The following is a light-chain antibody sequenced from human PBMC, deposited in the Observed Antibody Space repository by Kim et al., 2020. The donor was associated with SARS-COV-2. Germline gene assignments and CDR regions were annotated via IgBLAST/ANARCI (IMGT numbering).Light chain of an antibody. CDR2: FDS. V-gene: IGLV3-21*01. Sequence: APGKTATITCGGNNIGTKSVHWYQQKPGQAPILVIFFDSDRPSVIPERFSGSNSGNTAALTISRVEAGDEADYFCHVWDSASDQWVFGGGTKLTVL. CDR3: HVWDSASDQWV. J-gene: IGLJ3*02. CDR1: NIGTKS.